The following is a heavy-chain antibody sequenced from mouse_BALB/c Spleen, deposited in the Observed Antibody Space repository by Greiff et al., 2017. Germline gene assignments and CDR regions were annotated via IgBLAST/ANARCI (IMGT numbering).Heavy chain of an antibody. CDR3: ARGRTVVADY. J-gene: IGHJ2*01. Sequence: EVKVVESGGGLVKPGGSLKLSCAASGFTFSDYYMYWVRQTPEKRLEWVATISDGGSYTYYPDSVKGRFTISRDNAKNNLYLQMSSLKSEDTAMYYCARGRTVVADYWGQGTTLTVSS. CDR1: GFTFSDYY. CDR2: ISDGGSYT. D-gene: IGHD1-1*01. V-gene: IGHV5-4*02.